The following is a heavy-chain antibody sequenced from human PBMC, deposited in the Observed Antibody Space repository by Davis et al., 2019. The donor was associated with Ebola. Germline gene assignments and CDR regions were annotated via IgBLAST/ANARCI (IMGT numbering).Heavy chain of an antibody. CDR1: GGSFSGYY. D-gene: IGHD1-1*01. CDR2: INHHGIT. J-gene: IGHJ6*02. V-gene: IGHV4-34*01. Sequence: MPSETLSLTCAVYGGSFSGYYWSWIRQPPGKGLEWMGEINHHGITSYNPSLKSRVSMSVDTSKKQFSLKVTSVTAADTAVYYCARGLFWSGLDVWGQGTTVTASS. CDR3: ARGLFWSGLDV.